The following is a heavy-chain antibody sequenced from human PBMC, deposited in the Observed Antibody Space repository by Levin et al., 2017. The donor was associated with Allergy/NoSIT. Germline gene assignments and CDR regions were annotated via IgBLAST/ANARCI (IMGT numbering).Heavy chain of an antibody. V-gene: IGHV3-7*01. J-gene: IGHJ4*02. CDR3: ARELNGGPDY. CDR2: IKEDGSQK. Sequence: GESLKISCAASGFTFRTYWMSWIRQAPGKGLEWVANIKEDGSQKYHADSVKGRFTISRDNAKNSLYLQMNSLGVEDTAVYYCARELNGGPDYWGQGTLVTGAS. D-gene: IGHD4-23*01. CDR1: GFTFRTYW.